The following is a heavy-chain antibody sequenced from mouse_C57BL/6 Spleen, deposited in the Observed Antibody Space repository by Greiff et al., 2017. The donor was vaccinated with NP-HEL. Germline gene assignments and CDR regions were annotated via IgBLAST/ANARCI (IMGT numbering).Heavy chain of an antibody. V-gene: IGHV1-64*01. CDR3: AREGRLPAWFAY. D-gene: IGHD5-5*01. Sequence: QVQLKQSGAELVKPGASVKLSCKASGYTFTSYWMHWVKQRPGQGLEWIGMIHPNSGSTNYNEKFKSKATLTVDKSSSTAYMQLSSLTSEDSAVYYCAREGRLPAWFAYWGQGTLVTVSA. J-gene: IGHJ3*01. CDR1: GYTFTSYW. CDR2: IHPNSGST.